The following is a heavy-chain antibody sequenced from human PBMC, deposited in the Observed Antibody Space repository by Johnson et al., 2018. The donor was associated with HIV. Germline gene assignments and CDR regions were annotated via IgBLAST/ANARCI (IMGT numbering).Heavy chain of an antibody. CDR1: GFTFITYW. J-gene: IGHJ3*02. Sequence: VLLVESGGGLVQPGGSLRLSCAASGFTFITYWMSWVRQAPGKGLEWVANIKQDGSEKYYVGSVEGRFTISRDNAKNSLYLQMNSLRAEDTAVYYCAKGMWGHDAFDIWGQGTMVTVSS. CDR2: IKQDGSEK. D-gene: IGHD1-26*01. V-gene: IGHV3-7*01. CDR3: AKGMWGHDAFDI.